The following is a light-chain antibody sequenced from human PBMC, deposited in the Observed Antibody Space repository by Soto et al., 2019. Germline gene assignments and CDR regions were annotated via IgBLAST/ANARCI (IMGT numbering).Light chain of an antibody. CDR3: SSYTSSTLV. J-gene: IGLJ2*01. Sequence: QSALSQPASVSGTPGQSITICCTGTSSDVGGYNYVSWYQQHPGKAPKLMIYDVSNRPSGASNRFSGSKSGNTASLTISGLQAEDEADCYCSSYTSSTLVFGGGTKVTVL. CDR1: SSDVGGYNY. CDR2: DVS. V-gene: IGLV2-14*01.